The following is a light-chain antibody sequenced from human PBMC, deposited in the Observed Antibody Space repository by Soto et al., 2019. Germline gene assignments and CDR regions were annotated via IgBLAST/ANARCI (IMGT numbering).Light chain of an antibody. J-gene: IGLJ3*02. CDR2: EVN. V-gene: IGLV2-8*01. CDR1: SSDVGGYDS. Sequence: QSALTQPPSASGSPGQSVTISCTGTSSDVGGYDSVSWYQQHPGKAPKLMICEVNKRPSGVPDRFSGSKSGNTASLTVSGLQAEDEADYYCSSYAASNTLVFGGGTKLTVL. CDR3: SSYAASNTLV.